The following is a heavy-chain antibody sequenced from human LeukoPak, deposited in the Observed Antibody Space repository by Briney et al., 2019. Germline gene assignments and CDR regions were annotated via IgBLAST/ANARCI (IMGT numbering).Heavy chain of an antibody. V-gene: IGHV3-23*01. CDR1: GFTVSSNY. CDR3: AKGRCSGGSCYGRGFDY. D-gene: IGHD2-15*01. Sequence: GGSLRLSCAASGFTVSSNYMSWVRQAPGKGLEWVSSISGTVGTTYYADSVKGRFTISRDNSKNTLFLQIDSLRAEDTAVYYCAKGRCSGGSCYGRGFDYWGQGTLVTASS. CDR2: ISGTVGTT. J-gene: IGHJ4*02.